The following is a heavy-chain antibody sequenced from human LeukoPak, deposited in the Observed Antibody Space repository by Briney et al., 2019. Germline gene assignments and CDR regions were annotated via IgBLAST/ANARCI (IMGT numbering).Heavy chain of an antibody. D-gene: IGHD1-26*01. Sequence: ASVKVSCQASGYNFNSFGITWVRQAPGQGLEWVGWISAYNGNTNYAESLQGRVTMTTDTSTRTAYMELRSLRSDDTAVYFCARNNGIATVGTYMDVWGKGTTVIISS. CDR3: ARNNGIATVGTYMDV. CDR2: ISAYNGNT. CDR1: GYNFNSFG. J-gene: IGHJ6*03. V-gene: IGHV1-18*01.